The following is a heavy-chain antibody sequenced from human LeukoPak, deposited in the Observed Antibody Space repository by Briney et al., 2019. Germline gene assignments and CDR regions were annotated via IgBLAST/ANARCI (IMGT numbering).Heavy chain of an antibody. CDR2: IRSKAYGGTT. J-gene: IGHJ6*04. D-gene: IGHD2-2*01. V-gene: IGHV3-49*04. Sequence: PGRSLRLSCTASGFTFGDYAMSWVRQAPGKGLEWVGFIRSKAYGGTTEYAASVKGRFTISRDDSKSIAYLQMNSLKTEDTAVYYCTRVRAAPSYYYYYGMDVWGKGTTVTVSS. CDR1: GFTFGDYA. CDR3: TRVRAAPSYYYYYGMDV.